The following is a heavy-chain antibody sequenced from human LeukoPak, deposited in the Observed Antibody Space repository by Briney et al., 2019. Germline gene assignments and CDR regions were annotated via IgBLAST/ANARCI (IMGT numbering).Heavy chain of an antibody. J-gene: IGHJ5*02. D-gene: IGHD6-13*01. V-gene: IGHV3-33*01. CDR1: GFTFSSYG. CDR3: ARGLLAAAGSPPVFDP. Sequence: GRSLRLSCAASGFTFSSYGMHWVRQAPGKGLEWVAGIWYDGSNKYYADSVKGRFTISRDNSKNTLYLQMNSLRAEDTAVYYCARGLLAAAGSPPVFDPWGQGTLVTVSS. CDR2: IWYDGSNK.